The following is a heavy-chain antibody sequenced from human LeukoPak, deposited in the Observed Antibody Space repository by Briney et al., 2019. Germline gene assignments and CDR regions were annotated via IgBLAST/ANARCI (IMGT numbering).Heavy chain of an antibody. Sequence: PGGSLRLSCAASGFTFSIYSMNWVRQAPGNGLEWVSSISSSSSYIYYADSVKGRFTISRDNAKNSLYLQMNSLRAEDTAVYYCARDGSTVTNYYFDYWGQGTLVTVSS. CDR1: GFTFSIYS. CDR3: ARDGSTVTNYYFDY. CDR2: ISSSSSYI. D-gene: IGHD4-17*01. V-gene: IGHV3-21*01. J-gene: IGHJ4*02.